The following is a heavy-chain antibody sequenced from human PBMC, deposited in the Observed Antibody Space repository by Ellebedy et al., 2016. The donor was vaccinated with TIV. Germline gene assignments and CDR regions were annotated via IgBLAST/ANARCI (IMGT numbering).Heavy chain of an antibody. CDR3: AREGILLFFGELPPDV. D-gene: IGHD3-10*01. J-gene: IGHJ6*02. Sequence: GESLKISCAASGFTFSSYGMHWVRQAPGKGLEWVAVIWYDGSNKYYADSVKGRFTISRDNAKNSVHLQMNSLRAEDTAVYYCAREGILLFFGELPPDVWGQGTTVTVSS. CDR2: IWYDGSNK. V-gene: IGHV3-33*01. CDR1: GFTFSSYG.